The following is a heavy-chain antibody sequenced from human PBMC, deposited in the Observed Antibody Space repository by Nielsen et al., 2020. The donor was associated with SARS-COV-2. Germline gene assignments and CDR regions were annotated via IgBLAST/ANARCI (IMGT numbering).Heavy chain of an antibody. CDR3: ARLEIVGAPQFHP. D-gene: IGHD1-26*01. CDR2: INSDGSST. V-gene: IGHV3-74*01. Sequence: GESLKISCAASGFTFSSYWVHWVRQAPGKGLVWVSRINSDGSSTSYADSVKGRFTISRDNAKNTLYLQMNSLRAEDTAVYYCARLEIVGAPQFHPWGQGTLVTVSS. CDR1: GFTFSSYW. J-gene: IGHJ5*02.